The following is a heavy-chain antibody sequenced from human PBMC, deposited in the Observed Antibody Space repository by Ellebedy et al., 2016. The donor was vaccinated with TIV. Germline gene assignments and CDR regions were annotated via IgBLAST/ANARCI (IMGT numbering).Heavy chain of an antibody. CDR3: ARGLARDY. CDR1: GGSFSGYY. J-gene: IGHJ4*02. V-gene: IGHV4-34*01. CDR2: ITHSGST. Sequence: MPSETLSLTCAVYGGSFSGYYLSWIRQPPGKGLEWIGEITHSGSTKYNQSLKRRLTISVEPSKNQFSLNLSSVTAADTAVYYCARGLARDYWGQGTLVTVSS.